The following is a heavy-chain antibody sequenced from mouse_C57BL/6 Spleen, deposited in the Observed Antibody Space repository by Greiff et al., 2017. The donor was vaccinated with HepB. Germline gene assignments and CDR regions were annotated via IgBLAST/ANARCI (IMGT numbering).Heavy chain of an antibody. D-gene: IGHD2-3*01. CDR1: GYTFTDYY. V-gene: IGHV1-26*01. CDR3: ARTGYDGYLYY. J-gene: IGHJ2*01. Sequence: EVQLQQSGPELVKPGASVKISCKASGYTFTDYYMNWVKQSHGKSLEWIGDINPDNGGTSYNQKFKGKATLTVDKSSSTAYMELRSLTSEDSAVYFCARTGYDGYLYYWGQGTTLTVSS. CDR2: INPDNGGT.